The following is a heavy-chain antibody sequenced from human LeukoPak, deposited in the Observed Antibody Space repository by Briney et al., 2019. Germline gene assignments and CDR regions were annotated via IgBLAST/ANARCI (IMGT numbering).Heavy chain of an antibody. J-gene: IGHJ6*03. CDR1: GGSISSYY. CDR3: ARGTRGNYYYYYYMDV. Sequence: SETLSLTCTVSGGSISSYYWSWIRQPAGKGLEWIGRIYTSGSTNYNPSLKSRVTMSVDTSKNQFSLKLSSVTAADTAVYYCARGTRGNYYYYYYMDVWGKGTTVAISS. CDR2: IYTSGST. V-gene: IGHV4-4*07.